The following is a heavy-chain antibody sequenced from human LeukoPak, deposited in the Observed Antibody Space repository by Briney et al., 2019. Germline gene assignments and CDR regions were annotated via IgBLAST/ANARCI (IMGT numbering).Heavy chain of an antibody. Sequence: GGSLRLSCAASGFTFRSYAMSWVRQTPGKGLVWVSRINGDGSSIAYADSVKGRFTTSRDNAKNTLYLQMNSLRAEDTAVYYCARITIFGVVPLYGMDVWGQGTTVTVSS. CDR1: GFTFRSYA. D-gene: IGHD3-3*01. CDR3: ARITIFGVVPLYGMDV. J-gene: IGHJ6*02. V-gene: IGHV3-74*01. CDR2: INGDGSSI.